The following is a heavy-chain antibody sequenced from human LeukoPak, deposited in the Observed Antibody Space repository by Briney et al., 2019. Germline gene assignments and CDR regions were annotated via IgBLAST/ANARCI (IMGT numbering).Heavy chain of an antibody. J-gene: IGHJ3*02. CDR1: VGTFSSYA. D-gene: IGHD6-6*01. V-gene: IGHV1-69*05. Sequence: ASVKVSCKASVGTFSSYAISWVRQAPGQGLEWMGGIIPIFGTANNAQKLRGRVTITTDESTSTAYMERSSLRSEDTAVYYCAGVESIAAPSGGGDGFDIWGQGTMVTVSS. CDR2: IIPIFGTA. CDR3: AGVESIAAPSGGGDGFDI.